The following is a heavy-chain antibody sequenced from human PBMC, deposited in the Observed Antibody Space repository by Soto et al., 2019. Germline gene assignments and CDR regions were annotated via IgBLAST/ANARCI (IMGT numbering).Heavy chain of an antibody. J-gene: IGHJ6*02. CDR3: ASGGNEGAEREYYYYGMDV. V-gene: IGHV1-18*04. CDR2: ISAYNGNT. Sequence: ASVKVSCKASGYTFTSYGISWVRQAPGQGLDWMGWISAYNGNTNYAQKLQGRVTMTTDTSTSTAYMELRSLRSDDTAVYYCASGGNEGAEREYYYYGMDVWGQGTTVTVSS. D-gene: IGHD1-26*01. CDR1: GYTFTSYG.